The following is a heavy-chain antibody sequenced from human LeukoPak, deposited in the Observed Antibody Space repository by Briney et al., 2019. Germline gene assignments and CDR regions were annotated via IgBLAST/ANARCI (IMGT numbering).Heavy chain of an antibody. J-gene: IGHJ6*02. CDR3: ANSRVAAAGWRGYYYYGMDV. V-gene: IGHV3-30*18. D-gene: IGHD6-13*01. Sequence: PGRSLRLSCAASGFTFSSYGMHWVRQAPGKGLEWVAVISYDGSNKYYADSVKGRFTISRDNSKNTLYLQMNSLRAEDMAVYYCANSRVAAAGWRGYYYYGMDVWGQGTTVTVSS. CDR2: ISYDGSNK. CDR1: GFTFSSYG.